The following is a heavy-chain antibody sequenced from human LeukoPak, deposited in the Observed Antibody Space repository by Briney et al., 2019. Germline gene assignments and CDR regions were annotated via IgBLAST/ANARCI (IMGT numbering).Heavy chain of an antibody. V-gene: IGHV1-46*01. Sequence: ASVKVSCKASGYTFTSYYMHWVRQAPGQGLEWMGIINPSGGSTSYAHKFQGRVTMTRDTSTSTVYMELSRLRSEDTAVYYCARNGKYSGSYWRSAFDIWGQGTMVTVSS. CDR2: INPSGGST. D-gene: IGHD1-26*01. CDR1: GYTFTSYY. CDR3: ARNGKYSGSYWRSAFDI. J-gene: IGHJ3*02.